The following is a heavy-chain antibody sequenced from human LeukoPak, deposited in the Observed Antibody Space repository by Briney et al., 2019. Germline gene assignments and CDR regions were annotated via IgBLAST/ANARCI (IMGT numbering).Heavy chain of an antibody. D-gene: IGHD6-19*01. V-gene: IGHV3-23*01. CDR1: GFTFSSYG. J-gene: IGHJ4*02. CDR3: AKDISSGRPYCFDY. CDR2: ISGSGGST. Sequence: GGSLRLSCAASGFTFSSYGMHWVHQAPGKGLEWVSAISGSGGSTYYADSVKGRFTISRDNSKNTLYLQMNSLRAEDTAVYYCAKDISSGRPYCFDYWGQGTLVTVSS.